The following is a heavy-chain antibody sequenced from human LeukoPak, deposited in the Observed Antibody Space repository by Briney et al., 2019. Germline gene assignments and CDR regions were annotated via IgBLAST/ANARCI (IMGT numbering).Heavy chain of an antibody. Sequence: ASVKVSCKASGYTFTGYYMHWVRQAPGQGLECTGWINPNSGGTNYAQKFQGRVTMTRDTSISTAYMELSSLRSDDTAVYYCARGDSDYYYYGMDVWGQGTTVTVSS. CDR3: ARGDSDYYYYGMDV. D-gene: IGHD5-24*01. V-gene: IGHV1-2*02. J-gene: IGHJ6*02. CDR2: INPNSGGT. CDR1: GYTFTGYY.